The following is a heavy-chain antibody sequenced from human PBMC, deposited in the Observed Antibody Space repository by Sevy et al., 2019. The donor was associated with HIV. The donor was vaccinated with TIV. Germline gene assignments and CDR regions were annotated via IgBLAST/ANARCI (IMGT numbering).Heavy chain of an antibody. CDR2: ISGSGGST. V-gene: IGHV3-23*01. CDR1: GFTFSSYA. CDR3: AKDTPPGGIAAAGNYFDY. Sequence: GGSLRLSCAASGFTFSSYAMSWVRQAPGKGLEWVSAISGSGGSTYYADSVKGRFTISRDNFKNTLYLQMNSLRAEDTAVYYCAKDTPPGGIAAAGNYFDYWGQGTLVTVS. D-gene: IGHD6-13*01. J-gene: IGHJ4*02.